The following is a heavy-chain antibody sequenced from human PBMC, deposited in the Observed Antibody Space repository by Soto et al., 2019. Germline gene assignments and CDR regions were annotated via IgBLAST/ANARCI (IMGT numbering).Heavy chain of an antibody. CDR3: ARRITIFGVARGSAYYYGMDV. CDR1: GGSISSSSYY. J-gene: IGHJ6*02. Sequence: SETLSLTCTVSGGSISSSSYYWGWIRQPPGKGLGWIGSIYYSGSTYYNPSLKSRVTISVDTSKNQFSLKLSSVTAADTAVYYCARRITIFGVARGSAYYYGMDVWGQGTTVTVSS. D-gene: IGHD3-3*01. CDR2: IYYSGST. V-gene: IGHV4-39*01.